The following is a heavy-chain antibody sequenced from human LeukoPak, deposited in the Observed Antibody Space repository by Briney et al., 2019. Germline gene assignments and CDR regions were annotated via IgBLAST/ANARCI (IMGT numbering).Heavy chain of an antibody. Sequence: GGSLRLSCAASGFTFSSYWMHWVRQAPGKGLVWVSRINSDGSSTSYADSVKGRFTTSRDNAKNTLYLQMNSLRAEDTAVYYCARGGSVATIDYWGQGTLVTVSS. CDR1: GFTFSSYW. CDR3: ARGGSVATIDY. J-gene: IGHJ4*02. D-gene: IGHD5-12*01. V-gene: IGHV3-74*01. CDR2: INSDGSST.